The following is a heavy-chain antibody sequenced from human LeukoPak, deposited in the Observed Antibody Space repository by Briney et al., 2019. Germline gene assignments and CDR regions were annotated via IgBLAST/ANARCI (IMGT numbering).Heavy chain of an antibody. J-gene: IGHJ4*02. CDR2: ISGSGGST. CDR3: AKDLGSSSWSSYFDY. D-gene: IGHD6-13*01. V-gene: IGHV3-23*01. Sequence: GGSLRLSCAASGFTFSSYAMSWVRQAPGKGLEWVSAISGSGGSTDYADSVKGRFTISRDNSKNTLYLQMNSLRAEDTAVYYCAKDLGSSSWSSYFDYWGQGTLVTVSS. CDR1: GFTFSSYA.